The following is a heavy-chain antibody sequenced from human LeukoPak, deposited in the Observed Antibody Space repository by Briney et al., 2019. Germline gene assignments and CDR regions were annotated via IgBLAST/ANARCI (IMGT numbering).Heavy chain of an antibody. CDR3: ARGPWIQLWILAPPFAPFDY. CDR1: GGSFSGYY. V-gene: IGHV4-34*01. D-gene: IGHD5-18*01. Sequence: SETLSLTCAVYGGSFSGYYWSWIRQPPGKGLEWIGEINRSGSTNYNPSLKSLLTISVDTSKNQFSLKLSSVTAADTAVYYCARGPWIQLWILAPPFAPFDYWGQGTLVTVSS. CDR2: INRSGST. J-gene: IGHJ4*02.